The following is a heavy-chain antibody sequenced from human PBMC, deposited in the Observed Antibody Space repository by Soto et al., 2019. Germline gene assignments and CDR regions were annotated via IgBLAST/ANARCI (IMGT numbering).Heavy chain of an antibody. CDR1: GYTFTSYG. J-gene: IGHJ4*02. V-gene: IGHV1-18*01. CDR3: ARDGHGLLSLGY. Sequence: QVQLVQSGAEVKKPGASVKVSCKASGYTFTSYGISWVRQAPGQGLEWMGWISAYNGNTKYSQKFQGRVTITRDTSASTAYMELSSLRSEDTAVYYCARDGHGLLSLGYWGQGTLVTVSS. CDR2: ISAYNGNT. D-gene: IGHD3-10*01.